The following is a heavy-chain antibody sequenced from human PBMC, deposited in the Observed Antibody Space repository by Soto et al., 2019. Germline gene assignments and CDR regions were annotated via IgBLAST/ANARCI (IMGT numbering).Heavy chain of an antibody. Sequence: QVQLQESGPGLVNPSQHLSLTCTVSGGSISCGGYYWSWIRQHPGKGLEWIAYIYYSGSPYYNPYLKSQVTIYVDPAKNQFSLKLSSVAVADTAVYYCARLFGVDKAYWCQGTLVTVSS. D-gene: IGHD3-3*01. CDR2: IYYSGSP. V-gene: IGHV4-31*01. CDR1: GGSISCGGYY. J-gene: IGHJ4*02. CDR3: ARLFGVDKAY.